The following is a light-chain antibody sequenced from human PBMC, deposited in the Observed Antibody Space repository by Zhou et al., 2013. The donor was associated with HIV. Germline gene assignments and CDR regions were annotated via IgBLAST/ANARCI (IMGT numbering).Light chain of an antibody. CDR3: QLCGRSPPLI. V-gene: IGKV3-11*01. Sequence: EIVLTQSPATLSLSPGERATLSCRASQSVSSYLAWYQQKPGQAPRLLIYDASNRATGIPARFSGSGSGTDFTLTISSLEPEDFAVYYCQLCGRSPPLIFGLGDQVGDQT. J-gene: IGKJ2*01. CDR2: DAS. CDR1: QSVSSY.